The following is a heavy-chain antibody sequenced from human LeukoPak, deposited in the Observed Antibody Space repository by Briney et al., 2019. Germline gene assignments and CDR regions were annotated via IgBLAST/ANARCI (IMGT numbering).Heavy chain of an antibody. CDR3: ARXXNSGYSSGDDAFDI. J-gene: IGHJ3*02. D-gene: IGHD6-19*01. V-gene: IGHV3-74*01. CDR2: INGXXRSK. CDR1: XFXXXXYW. Sequence: GGSLRLSCAASXFXXXXYWMXXXXXXPGXXLVWVSRINGXXRSKSHAXSVXGRFTISRDNAKNTLYLQMTSLRAEDTAVYYCARXXNSGYSSGDDAFDIWGQGTMVTVSS.